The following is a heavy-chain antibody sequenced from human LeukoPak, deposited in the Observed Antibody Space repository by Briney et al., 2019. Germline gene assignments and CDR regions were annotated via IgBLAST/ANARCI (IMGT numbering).Heavy chain of an antibody. CDR2: ISGSGGST. V-gene: IGHV3-23*01. CDR3: SFCSGGSCYYFDY. J-gene: IGHJ4*02. CDR1: GFSFSTIY. Sequence: SGGSLRLSCAASGFSFSTIYMSWVRQAPGKGLEWVSAISGSGGSTYYADSVKGRFTISRDNSKNTLYLQMNSLRAEDTAVYYCSFCSGGSCYYFDYWGQGTLVTVSS. D-gene: IGHD2-15*01.